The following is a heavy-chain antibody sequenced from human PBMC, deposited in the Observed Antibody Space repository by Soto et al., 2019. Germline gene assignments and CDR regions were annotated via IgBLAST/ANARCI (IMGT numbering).Heavy chain of an antibody. CDR3: ARGDDYGDYYFDY. J-gene: IGHJ4*02. Sequence: SETLSLTCTVSGGSISSYYWSWIRQPPGKGLEWIGYIYYSGSTNYNPSLKSRVTISVDTSKNQFSLKLSSVTAADTAVYYCARGDDYGDYYFDYWGQGTLVTVSS. CDR2: IYYSGST. V-gene: IGHV4-59*01. D-gene: IGHD4-17*01. CDR1: GGSISSYY.